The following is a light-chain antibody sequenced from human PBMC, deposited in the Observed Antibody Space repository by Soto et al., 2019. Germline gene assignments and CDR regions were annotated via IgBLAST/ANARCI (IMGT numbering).Light chain of an antibody. Sequence: EIVLTQSPVALSLSSGERATLSCRASQSVSSTLLTWYQQKPGQAPILLIYAVSRRASGIPERFSGSGSGTNFTLPTSGVEPEDFAVYFCQHYGDTPWTFAQGSRVEIK. CDR1: QSVSSTL. J-gene: IGKJ1*01. CDR3: QHYGDTPWT. V-gene: IGKV3-20*01. CDR2: AVS.